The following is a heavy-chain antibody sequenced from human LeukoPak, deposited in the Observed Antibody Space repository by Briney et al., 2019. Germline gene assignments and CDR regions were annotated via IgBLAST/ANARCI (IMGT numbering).Heavy chain of an antibody. CDR1: GFTFNNYA. V-gene: IGHV3-23*01. CDR2: LSGNGGST. Sequence: GGSLRLSCAASGFTFNNYAMSWVRQAPGKGLEWVSALSGNGGSTYYADSVKGRFTISRDNSNNTLQLQMNSLRAEDTAVYYCAKSFTQYYYDSSGYGGRGAFDIWGQGTMVTVSS. CDR3: AKSFTQYYYDSSGYGGRGAFDI. D-gene: IGHD3-22*01. J-gene: IGHJ3*02.